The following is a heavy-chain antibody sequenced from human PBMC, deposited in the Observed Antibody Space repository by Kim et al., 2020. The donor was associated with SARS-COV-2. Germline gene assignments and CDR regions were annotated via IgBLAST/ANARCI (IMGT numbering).Heavy chain of an antibody. CDR3: AKDQVSITMVRGADYYYGMDV. Sequence: GGSLRLSCAASGFTFSSYGMHWVRQAPGKGLEWVAVIWYDGSNKYYADSVKGRFTISRDNSKNTLYLQMNSLRAEDTAVYYCAKDQVSITMVRGADYYYGMDVWGQGTTVTVSS. J-gene: IGHJ6*02. CDR2: IWYDGSNK. D-gene: IGHD3-10*01. V-gene: IGHV3-33*06. CDR1: GFTFSSYG.